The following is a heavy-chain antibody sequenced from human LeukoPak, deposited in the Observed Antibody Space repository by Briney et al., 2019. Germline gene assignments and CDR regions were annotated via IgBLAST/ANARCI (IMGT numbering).Heavy chain of an antibody. CDR1: GGTFSSYG. CDR3: ARLDEYSSSSRYYGMDV. J-gene: IGHJ6*02. CDR2: IIPIFGTA. Sequence: ASVKVSCKASGGTFSSYGISWVRQAPGQGLEWMGGIIPIFGTANYAQKFQGRVTITADESTSTAYMELSSLRSEDTAVYYCARLDEYSSSSRYYGMDVWGQGTTVTVSS. V-gene: IGHV1-69*01. D-gene: IGHD6-6*01.